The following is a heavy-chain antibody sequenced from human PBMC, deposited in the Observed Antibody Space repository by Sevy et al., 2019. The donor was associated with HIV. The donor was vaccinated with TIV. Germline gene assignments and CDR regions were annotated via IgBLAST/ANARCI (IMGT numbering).Heavy chain of an antibody. CDR3: ARDHNFVLDF. J-gene: IGHJ4*02. CDR1: GDTVSSDSAA. V-gene: IGHV6-1*01. CDR2: TYYRSTWHK. D-gene: IGHD1-20*01. Sequence: SQTLSLTCAISGDTVSSDSAAWNWIRQSPARGLEWLGRTYYRSTWHKDYATSLNSRMTTNPHTSKNQFSLQLKSVTPEDTAVYYCARDHNFVLDFWGQGILVTVSS.